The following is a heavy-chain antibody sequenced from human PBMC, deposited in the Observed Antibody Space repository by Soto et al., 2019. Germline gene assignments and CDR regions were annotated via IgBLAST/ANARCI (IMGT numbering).Heavy chain of an antibody. CDR1: GDTFSSFW. J-gene: IGHJ6*02. D-gene: IGHD3-22*01. CDR2: INLDDSDT. CDR3: AKSDYFHTSGSLYGLDV. V-gene: IGHV5-51*01. Sequence: PRGSLKISCKASGDTFSSFWIAWVRQVPEKGLEWMGTINLDDSDTTYSPSFQGQVTISADKSLNTAYLQWNSLKASDTAIFFCAKSDYFHTSGSLYGLDVWGQGTTVTVSS.